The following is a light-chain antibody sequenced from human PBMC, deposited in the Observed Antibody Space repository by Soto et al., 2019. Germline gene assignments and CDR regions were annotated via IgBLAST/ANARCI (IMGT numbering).Light chain of an antibody. CDR2: EVS. CDR1: SSDVCGYNY. Sequence: QSALTQPPSASGSPGQSVTISCTGTSSDVCGYNYVSWYQQHPGKVPKLMIYEVSKRPSGVPDRFSGSKSGNTASLTVSGLQAEDEADYYCSSYTSSSTLYVFGTGTKLTVL. CDR3: SSYTSSSTLYV. J-gene: IGLJ1*01. V-gene: IGLV2-8*01.